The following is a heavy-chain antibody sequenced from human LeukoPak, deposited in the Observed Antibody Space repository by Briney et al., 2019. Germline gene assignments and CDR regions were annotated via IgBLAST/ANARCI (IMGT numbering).Heavy chain of an antibody. J-gene: IGHJ6*03. Sequence: SETLSLTCTVSGGSISSSSYYWGWIRQPPGKGLEWIGSMYSSGSTYYNPSLKSRVTISVDTSKNQFSLKLSSVTAADTAVYYCASSPGGSYYYYYYMDVWGKGTTVTVSS. CDR1: GGSISSSSYY. CDR3: ASSPGGSYYYYYYMDV. CDR2: MYSSGST. V-gene: IGHV4-39*07. D-gene: IGHD3-16*01.